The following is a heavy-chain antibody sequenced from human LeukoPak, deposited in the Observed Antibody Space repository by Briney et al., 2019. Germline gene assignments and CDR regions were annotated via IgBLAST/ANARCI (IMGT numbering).Heavy chain of an antibody. Sequence: SVKVSCKASGGTFSSYAISWVRQAPGQGLEWMGGIIPIFGTANYAQKFQGRVTITTDESTSTAYMELSSLGSEDTAVYYCASTPCSGGSCHGNYYYYMDVWGKGTTVTVSS. CDR1: GGTFSSYA. D-gene: IGHD2-15*01. CDR3: ASTPCSGGSCHGNYYYYMDV. CDR2: IIPIFGTA. V-gene: IGHV1-69*05. J-gene: IGHJ6*03.